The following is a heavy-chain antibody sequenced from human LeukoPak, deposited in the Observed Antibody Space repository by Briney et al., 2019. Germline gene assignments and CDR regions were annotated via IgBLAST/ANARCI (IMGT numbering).Heavy chain of an antibody. CDR2: IYPGDADT. Sequence: GGPFQIPAKGSGSRFTRYWSGWVRGMPGKGREWRGIIYPGDADTSYSRPFKGQATISADKSISTAYLQSSSLRASHTAMYYSARLPPLAYCGGDCYSRYFDYWGQGTLVTVSS. V-gene: IGHV5-51*01. CDR3: ARLPPLAYCGGDCYSRYFDY. D-gene: IGHD2-21*02. CDR1: GSRFTRYW. J-gene: IGHJ4*02.